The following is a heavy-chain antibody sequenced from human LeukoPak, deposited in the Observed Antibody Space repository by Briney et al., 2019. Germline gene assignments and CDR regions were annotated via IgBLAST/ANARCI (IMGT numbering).Heavy chain of an antibody. J-gene: IGHJ4*02. CDR3: AKHRGSMIILVMDY. Sequence: PGGSLRLSCAASESTFSSSAMSWVRQAPGKGLEWVSGISGSGGNTYYADSVKGRFTISRDNSKNTLFLQMIRLRAEDTAVYYCAKHRGSMIILVMDYWGQGALVTVSS. D-gene: IGHD3-22*01. CDR1: ESTFSSSA. V-gene: IGHV3-23*01. CDR2: ISGSGGNT.